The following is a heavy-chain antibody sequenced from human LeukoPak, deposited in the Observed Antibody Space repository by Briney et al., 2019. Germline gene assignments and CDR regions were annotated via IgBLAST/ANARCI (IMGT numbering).Heavy chain of an antibody. CDR1: GGTFSSYT. D-gene: IGHD6-19*01. V-gene: IGHV1-69*13. CDR2: IIPIFGTA. Sequence: ASVKVSCKASGGTFSSYTISWVRQAPGQGLEWMGGIIPIFGTANYAQKFQGRVTITADESTSTAYMELSSLRSEDTAVYYCARVGGWDHYYFDYWGQGTLVTVSS. J-gene: IGHJ4*02. CDR3: ARVGGWDHYYFDY.